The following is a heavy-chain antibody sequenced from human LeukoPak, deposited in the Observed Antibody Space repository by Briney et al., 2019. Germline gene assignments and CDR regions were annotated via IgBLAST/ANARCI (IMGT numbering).Heavy chain of an antibody. Sequence: SETLSLTCAVYGGSFSGYYWSWIRQPPGKGLEWIGEINHSGSTNYNPSLKSRVTISVDTSKNQFSLKLSSVTAADTAVYYCARDKMSSSWMYYFDYWGQGTLVTVSS. CDR2: INHSGST. D-gene: IGHD6-13*01. V-gene: IGHV4-34*01. CDR1: GGSFSGYY. J-gene: IGHJ4*02. CDR3: ARDKMSSSWMYYFDY.